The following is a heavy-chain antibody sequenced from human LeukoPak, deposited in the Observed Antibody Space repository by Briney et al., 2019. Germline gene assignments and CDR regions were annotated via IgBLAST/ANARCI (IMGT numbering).Heavy chain of an antibody. D-gene: IGHD6-25*01. V-gene: IGHV4-59*01. CDR2: IYYSGST. J-gene: IGHJ4*02. CDR1: GGSISSYY. Sequence: SETLSLTCTVTGGSISSYYWSWIRQPPGKGLEWIGYIYYSGSTNYNPSLKSRVTISVDTSKNQFSLKLSSVTAADTAVYYCARESGRTFFDYWGQGTLVTVSS. CDR3: ARESGRTFFDY.